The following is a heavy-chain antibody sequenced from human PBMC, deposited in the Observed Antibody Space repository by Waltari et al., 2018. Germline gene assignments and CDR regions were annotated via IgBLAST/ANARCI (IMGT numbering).Heavy chain of an antibody. CDR3: ARDRGSSGWYPN. V-gene: IGHV3-48*04. D-gene: IGHD6-19*01. CDR2: ISSSSSTI. CDR1: GFTFSSYS. J-gene: IGHJ3*01. Sequence: EVQLVESGGGLVQPGGSLRLSCAASGFTFSSYSMNWVRQAPGKGREWVSYISSSSSTIYYADSVKGRFTISRDNAKNSLYLQMNSLRAEDTAVYYCARDRGSSGWYPNWGQGTMVTVSS.